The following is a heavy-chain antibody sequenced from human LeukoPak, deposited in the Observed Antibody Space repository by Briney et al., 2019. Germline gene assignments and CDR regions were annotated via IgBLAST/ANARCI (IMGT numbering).Heavy chain of an antibody. D-gene: IGHD5-24*01. CDR2: IIPIFGTA. CDR1: GGTFSSYA. J-gene: IGHJ4*02. V-gene: IGHV1-69*13. Sequence: SVKVSCKASGGTFSSYAISWVRQGPGQGLEWMGGIIPIFGTANYAQKFQGRVTITADESTSTAYMELSGLRSEDTAVDSSAKDKARDHSNVEGWGQGTLVTVSS. CDR3: AKDKARDHSNVEG.